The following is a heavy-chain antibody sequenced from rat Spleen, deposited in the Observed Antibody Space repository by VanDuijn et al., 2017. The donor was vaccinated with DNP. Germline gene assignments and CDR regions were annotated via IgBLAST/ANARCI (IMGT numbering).Heavy chain of an antibody. CDR1: GFSLTGYS. J-gene: IGHJ2*01. Sequence: QVQLTESGPGLVQSSETLSLTCTVSGFSLTGYSVYWVRQPSGKGLEWMGRMRYNGDTSYNSAHRSRLSISRDTSKNQVYLKRNSRKTEETGTYYITKERELQLNYFNYWGQGVRVTVSS. CDR2: MRYNGDT. D-gene: IGHD1-8*01. V-gene: IGHV2-8*01. CDR3: TKERELQLNYFNY.